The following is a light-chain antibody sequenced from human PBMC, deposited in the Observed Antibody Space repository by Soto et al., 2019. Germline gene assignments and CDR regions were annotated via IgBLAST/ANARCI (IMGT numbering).Light chain of an antibody. CDR3: QVWDSSSDHYV. CDR2: GDS. CDR1: NIGSKS. Sequence: SYELTQPPSVSVAPGQTARITCGGNNIGSKSLHWYQQKPGQAPVLVVYGDSDRPSGIPERFSGSNSGNTATLTISRVEAGDEADYYCQVWDSSSDHYVFGTGTKVTVL. V-gene: IGLV3-21*02. J-gene: IGLJ1*01.